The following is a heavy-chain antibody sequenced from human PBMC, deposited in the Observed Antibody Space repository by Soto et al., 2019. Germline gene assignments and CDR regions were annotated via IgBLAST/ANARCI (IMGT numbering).Heavy chain of an antibody. CDR3: VRGTPTPGLDI. CDR2: INQDGSEK. J-gene: IGHJ4*01. CDR1: GFTFSTWW. D-gene: IGHD1-1*01. V-gene: IGHV3-7*03. Sequence: GGSLRLSCAASGFTFSTWWMDWVRQTPGEGLEWVANINQDGSEKNYVDSVKGRFTTSRDNAKNSLYLQIDSLRVEDTAIYYCVRGTPTPGLDIWGHGTPVTVSS.